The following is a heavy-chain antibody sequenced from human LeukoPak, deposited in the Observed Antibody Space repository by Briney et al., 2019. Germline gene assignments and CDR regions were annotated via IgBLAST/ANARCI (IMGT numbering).Heavy chain of an antibody. Sequence: PGGSLRLSCAAFGFTFDDYAMHWVRQAPGKGLEWVSGISWNSGSIGYADSVKGRFTISRDNAKNSLYLQMNSLRAEDTALYYCAKETDAFDIWGQGTMVTVSS. J-gene: IGHJ3*02. CDR2: ISWNSGSI. V-gene: IGHV3-9*01. CDR3: AKETDAFDI. CDR1: GFTFDDYA.